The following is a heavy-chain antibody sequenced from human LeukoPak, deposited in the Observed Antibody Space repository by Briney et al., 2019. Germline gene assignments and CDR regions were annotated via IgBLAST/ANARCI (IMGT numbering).Heavy chain of an antibody. CDR3: ARPGYYDNSGFNFDY. D-gene: IGHD3-22*01. CDR2: INYIGYT. CDR1: GVSISSSTVY. Sequence: PSETLSLTCSVSGVSISSSTVYWGWIRQAPGKGLEWIGGINYIGYTYYNPSLKSRVTISVDTPKNQFSLKLSSVTAADTAVYYCARPGYYDNSGFNFDYWGQGTLVTVSS. V-gene: IGHV4-39*01. J-gene: IGHJ4*02.